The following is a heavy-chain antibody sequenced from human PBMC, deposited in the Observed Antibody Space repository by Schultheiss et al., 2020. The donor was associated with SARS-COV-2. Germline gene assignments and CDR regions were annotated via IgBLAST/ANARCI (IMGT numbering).Heavy chain of an antibody. CDR3: AREAYGDYNSNYYYYGMDV. D-gene: IGHD4-17*01. CDR1: GGSISSYY. Sequence: SQTLSLTCTVSGGSISSYYWSWIRQPPGKGLEWIGYIYYSGRTNNNPSLKSRVTISVDTSKNQFSLRLSSMTAADTAVYYCAREAYGDYNSNYYYYGMDVWGQGTTVTVSS. V-gene: IGHV4-59*12. J-gene: IGHJ6*02. CDR2: IYYSGRT.